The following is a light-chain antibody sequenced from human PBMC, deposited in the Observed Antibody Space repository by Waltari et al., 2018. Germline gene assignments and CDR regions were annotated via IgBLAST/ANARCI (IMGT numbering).Light chain of an antibody. V-gene: IGLV2-14*01. CDR3: SSYTTSSTRVV. CDR2: EVS. CDR1: SSDVGVYNY. J-gene: IGLJ2*01. Sequence: QSALTQPASVSGSPGQSITIPCTGSSSDVGVYNYVSWYQQHPGKAPKLLIYEVSYRPSGVSYRFSGSKSGNTASLTISGLQAEDEADYYCSSYTTSSTRVVFGGGTTVTVL.